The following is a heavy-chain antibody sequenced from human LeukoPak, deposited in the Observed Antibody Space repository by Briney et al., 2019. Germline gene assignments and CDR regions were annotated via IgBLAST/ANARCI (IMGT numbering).Heavy chain of an antibody. CDR3: AKDKGWYYGSGAGNLFDY. J-gene: IGHJ4*02. CDR1: GFTFDDYA. Sequence: PGRSLRLSCAASGFTFDDYAMHWVRQAPGKGLEWVSGISWNSGSIGYADSVKGRFTISRDNAKNSLYLQMNSLRAEDMALYYCAKDKGWYYGSGAGNLFDYWGQGTLVTVSS. D-gene: IGHD3-10*01. V-gene: IGHV3-9*03. CDR2: ISWNSGSI.